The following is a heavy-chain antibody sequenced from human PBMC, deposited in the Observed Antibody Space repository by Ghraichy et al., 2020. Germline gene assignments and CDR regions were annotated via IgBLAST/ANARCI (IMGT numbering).Heavy chain of an antibody. CDR3: ARGGRYYSESSGYRR. CDR2: ISAYNGNT. J-gene: IGHJ4*02. CDR1: GYTFTSYG. D-gene: IGHD3-22*01. Sequence: ASVKVSCKASGYTFTSYGISWVLQAPGQGLEWMGWISAYNGNTNYAQKLQGRVTMTPDTSTSTAYMELRSLRSYDTAVYYCARGGRYYSESSGYRRWGQGTLVTVSS. V-gene: IGHV1-18*04.